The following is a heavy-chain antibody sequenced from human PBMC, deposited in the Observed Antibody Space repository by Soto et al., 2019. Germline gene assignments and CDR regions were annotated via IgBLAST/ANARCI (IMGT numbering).Heavy chain of an antibody. J-gene: IGHJ4*02. V-gene: IGHV3-23*01. D-gene: IGHD3-22*01. Sequence: GGSLRLSCAASGFTFSSCAMGWVRQAPGKGLEWVSDIIDSGGRTHYADSVKGRFTISRDNSKNTAYLQMSSLRPEDTAVYYCVKGEYYYDGSAYYPFDYWGQGRMVTVSS. CDR1: GFTFSSCA. CDR2: IIDSGGRT. CDR3: VKGEYYYDGSAYYPFDY.